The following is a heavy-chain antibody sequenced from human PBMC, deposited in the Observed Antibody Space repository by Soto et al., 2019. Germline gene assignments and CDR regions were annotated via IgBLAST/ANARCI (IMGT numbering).Heavy chain of an antibody. J-gene: IGHJ3*02. CDR2: INPIDGST. CDR3: ARLGDHQAYTGRYVPPEDSDI. CDR1: GYTFINYY. Sequence: QVQLVQSGAEVKEPGTSVKISCKASGYTFINYYIHWVRQAPGQGLQWMGIINPIDGSTTYAMKFHDRVTVTRDMFANTVDMELSSLRSEDTAVYYCARLGDHQAYTGRYVPPEDSDIWGQGTMITVSS. D-gene: IGHD1-26*01. V-gene: IGHV1-46*01.